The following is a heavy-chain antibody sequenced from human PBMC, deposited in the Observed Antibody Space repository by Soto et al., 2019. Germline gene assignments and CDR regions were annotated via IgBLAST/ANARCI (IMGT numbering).Heavy chain of an antibody. D-gene: IGHD5-12*01. Sequence: TLSLTCTVSGGSISSGGYYWSWIRQHPGKGLEWIGYIYYSGSTYYNPSLKNRVTISVDTSKNQFSLKLSSVTAADTAVYYCARDEGGYGSNYFDYWGQGTLVTVSS. V-gene: IGHV4-31*03. CDR3: ARDEGGYGSNYFDY. J-gene: IGHJ4*02. CDR2: IYYSGST. CDR1: GGSISSGGYY.